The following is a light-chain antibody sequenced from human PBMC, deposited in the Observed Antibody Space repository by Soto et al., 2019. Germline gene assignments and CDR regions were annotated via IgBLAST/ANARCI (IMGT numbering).Light chain of an antibody. V-gene: IGLV2-14*01. CDR1: SSDVGGYNY. J-gene: IGLJ1*01. Sequence: QSALTHPASVSGSPGQSITISCTGTSSDVGGYNYVSWYQQHPGKAPKLMIYDVSNRPSGVSNRFSGSKSGNTAFLTISGLQAEDEADYYCSSYTSSSTLEVFGIGTKVTVL. CDR3: SSYTSSSTLEV. CDR2: DVS.